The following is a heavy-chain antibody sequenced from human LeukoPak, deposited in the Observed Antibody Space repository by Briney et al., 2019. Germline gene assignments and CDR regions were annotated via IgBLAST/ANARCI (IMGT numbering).Heavy chain of an antibody. J-gene: IGHJ5*02. CDR2: IYYSGST. D-gene: IGHD7-27*01. CDR3: ARVSRPGDSQFDP. Sequence: SETLSLTCTVSGGSFSSGSYYWSWIRQPPGKGLEWIGYIYYSGSTNYNPSLKSRVTISVDTSKNQFSLKLSSVAAADTAVYYCARVSRPGDSQFDPWGQGTLVTVSS. V-gene: IGHV4-61*01. CDR1: GGSFSSGSYY.